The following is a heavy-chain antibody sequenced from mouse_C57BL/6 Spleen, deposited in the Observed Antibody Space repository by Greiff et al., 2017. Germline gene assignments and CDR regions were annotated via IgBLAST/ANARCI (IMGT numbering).Heavy chain of an antibody. CDR1: GYTFTSYW. Sequence: VQLQQPGAELVMPGASVKLSCKASGYTFTSYWMHWVKQRPGQGLEWIGEIDPSDSYTNYNQKFKGKSTLTVDKSSSTAYMQLSSLTSEDSAVYYCARKDHFDYWGQGTTLTVSS. J-gene: IGHJ2*01. CDR2: IDPSDSYT. V-gene: IGHV1-69*01. CDR3: ARKDHFDY.